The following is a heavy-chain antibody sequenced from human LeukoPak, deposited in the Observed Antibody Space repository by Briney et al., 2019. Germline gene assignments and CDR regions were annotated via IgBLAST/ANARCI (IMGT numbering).Heavy chain of an antibody. Sequence: ASVKVSCKASGYTFTSYGISWVRQAPGQGLEWMGWISAYNGNTNYAQKLQGRVTMTTDTSTSTAYMELRSLRSEDTAVYYCARASRDSSGSSFDYWGQGTLVTVSS. CDR1: GYTFTSYG. CDR2: ISAYNGNT. CDR3: ARASRDSSGSSFDY. V-gene: IGHV1-18*01. D-gene: IGHD3-22*01. J-gene: IGHJ4*02.